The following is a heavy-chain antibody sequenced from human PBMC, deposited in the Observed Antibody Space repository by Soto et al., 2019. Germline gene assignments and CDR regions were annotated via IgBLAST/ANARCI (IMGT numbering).Heavy chain of an antibody. D-gene: IGHD2-15*01. CDR3: PRVDPSAKSPDY. Sequence: GGSLRLSCTVSVVSEFNFSDQYMDWVRQAPGKGLEWVGRTRNRVNSFSTAYAASVQGRFTISRDDSKNTVYLQMNSLKTEDTAVYYCPRVDPSAKSPDYWGQGTLVTVSS. J-gene: IGHJ4*02. CDR1: VVSEFNFSDQY. CDR2: TRNRVNSFST. V-gene: IGHV3-72*01.